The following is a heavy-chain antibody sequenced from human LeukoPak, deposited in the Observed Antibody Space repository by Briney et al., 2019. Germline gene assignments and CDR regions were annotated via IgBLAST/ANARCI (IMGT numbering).Heavy chain of an antibody. CDR2: ISYDGSTK. CDR1: GFTFSNFG. J-gene: IGHJ4*02. CDR3: ATPPTAYTSGSLGY. D-gene: IGHD3-22*01. Sequence: PGGSQRLSCEDSGFTFSNFGMHWVRQAPGKGLEWVAIISYDGSTKYYADSVKGRFSISRDNSKNTLYLQMNSLRVEDTAVYYCATPPTAYTSGSLGYWGQGTLVTVSS. V-gene: IGHV3-30*03.